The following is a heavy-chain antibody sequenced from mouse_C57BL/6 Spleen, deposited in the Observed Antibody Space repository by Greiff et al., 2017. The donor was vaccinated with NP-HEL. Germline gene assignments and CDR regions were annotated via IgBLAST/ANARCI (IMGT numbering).Heavy chain of an antibody. Sequence: VQLQQSGPELVKPGASVKMSCKASGYTFTDYNMHWVKQSHGKSLEWIGYINPNNGGTSYNQKFKGKATLTVNKSSSTAYMELRSLTSEDSAVYYCARQSLYGSSHWYFDVWGTGTTVTVSS. CDR3: ARQSLYGSSHWYFDV. V-gene: IGHV1-22*01. D-gene: IGHD1-1*01. CDR1: GYTFTDYN. CDR2: INPNNGGT. J-gene: IGHJ1*03.